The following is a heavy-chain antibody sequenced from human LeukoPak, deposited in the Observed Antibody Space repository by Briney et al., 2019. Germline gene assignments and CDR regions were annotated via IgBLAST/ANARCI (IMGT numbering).Heavy chain of an antibody. V-gene: IGHV3-7*01. CDR2: IKQDGSEK. D-gene: IGHD4-17*01. CDR3: ARDLIGGNLMTTVTTWDY. Sequence: GGSLRLSCAASGFTFSSYWMSWVRQAPGKGRGWVANIKQDGSEKYYVDSVKGRFTISRDNAKNSLYLQMNSLRAEDTAVYYCARDLIGGNLMTTVTTWDYWGQGTLVTVSS. CDR1: GFTFSSYW. J-gene: IGHJ4*02.